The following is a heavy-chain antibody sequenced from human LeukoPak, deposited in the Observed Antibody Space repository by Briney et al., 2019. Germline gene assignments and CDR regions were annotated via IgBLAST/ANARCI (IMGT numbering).Heavy chain of an antibody. CDR1: GGSISSSSYY. Sequence: SDTLSLTCTVSGGSISSSSYYWGWIRQSPGKGLEWIGSFYYSGTTYYNPSPESRVTISDDMSRNRFSLMLTSVTPADTAIYYCARHISDYFYYYSDVWGTGTTVIVSS. CDR2: FYYSGTT. V-gene: IGHV4-39*01. J-gene: IGHJ6*03. CDR3: ARHISDYFYYYSDV.